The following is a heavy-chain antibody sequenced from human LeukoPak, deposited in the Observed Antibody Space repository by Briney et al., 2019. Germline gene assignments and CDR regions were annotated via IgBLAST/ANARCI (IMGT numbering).Heavy chain of an antibody. Sequence: SETLSLTCTVSGGSISSYYWSWIRQPAGKGLEWIGRIYTSGSTNYNPSLKSRVTMSVDTSKNQFSLKLSSVTAADTAVYYCARVVDYYDSSGYYPRYYYYYMDVWGKGTTVTISS. J-gene: IGHJ6*03. CDR2: IYTSGST. CDR1: GGSISSYY. V-gene: IGHV4-4*07. CDR3: ARVVDYYDSSGYYPRYYYYYMDV. D-gene: IGHD3-22*01.